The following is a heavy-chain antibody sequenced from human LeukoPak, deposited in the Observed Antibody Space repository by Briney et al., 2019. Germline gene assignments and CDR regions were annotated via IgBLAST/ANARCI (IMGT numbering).Heavy chain of an antibody. V-gene: IGHV4-39*01. CDR2: IYYSGTT. J-gene: IGHJ4*02. D-gene: IGHD1-26*01. Sequence: SETLSLTCTVSGGSINSRSDYWGWIRQPPGKGLEWIGSIYYSGTTYYNPSLKSRVTISVDTSKNQFSLTLTSLTAADTAVYYCARPKVGATRGFDYWGQGTLVTVSS. CDR3: ARPKVGATRGFDY. CDR1: GGSINSRSDY.